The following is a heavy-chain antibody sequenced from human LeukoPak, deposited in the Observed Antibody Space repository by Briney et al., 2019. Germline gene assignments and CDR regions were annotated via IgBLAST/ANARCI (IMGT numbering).Heavy chain of an antibody. CDR3: ARGWVGYCSGGSCYSSGYSYGYRPKGFDY. D-gene: IGHD2-15*01. V-gene: IGHV4-39*07. Sequence: SETLSLTCTVSGGSISSSSYYWGWIRQPPGKGLEWIGSIYYSGSTYYNPSLKSRVTISVDTSKNQFSLKLSSVTAADTAVYYCARGWVGYCSGGSCYSSGYSYGYRPKGFDYWGQGTLVTVSS. CDR1: GGSISSSSYY. J-gene: IGHJ4*02. CDR2: IYYSGST.